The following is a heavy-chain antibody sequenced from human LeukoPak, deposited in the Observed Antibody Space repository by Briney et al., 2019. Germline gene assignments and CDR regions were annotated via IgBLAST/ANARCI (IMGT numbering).Heavy chain of an antibody. Sequence: GASVKVSCKASGYTFTGYYMHWVRQAPGQGLEWMGWINPNSGGTNYAQKFQGRVTMTRDTSISTAYMELSRLRSDDTAVYYCARGAIVVVVPAAHKNWFDPWGQGTLVTVPS. CDR1: GYTFTGYY. D-gene: IGHD2-2*01. CDR2: INPNSGGT. J-gene: IGHJ5*02. V-gene: IGHV1-2*02. CDR3: ARGAIVVVVPAAHKNWFDP.